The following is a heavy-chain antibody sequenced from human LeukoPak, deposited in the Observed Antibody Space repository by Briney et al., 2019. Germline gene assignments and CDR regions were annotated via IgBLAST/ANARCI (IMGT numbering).Heavy chain of an antibody. CDR2: IKQDGSEK. CDR3: ANRVVVTVYDAFDI. V-gene: IGHV3-7*03. D-gene: IGHD2-21*02. CDR1: GFTFSSYW. J-gene: IGHJ3*02. Sequence: GGSLRLSCAASGFTFSSYWMSWVRQAPGKGLEWVANIKQDGSEKYYVDSVKGRFTISRDNSKNSLYLQMNSLRTEDTALYYCANRVVVTVYDAFDIWGQGTMVTVSS.